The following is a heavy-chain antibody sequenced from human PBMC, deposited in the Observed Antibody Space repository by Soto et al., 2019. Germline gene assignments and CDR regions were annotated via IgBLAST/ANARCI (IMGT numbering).Heavy chain of an antibody. V-gene: IGHV5-10-1*01. CDR3: ARHWDDDGDYNFVY. CDR1: GYSFTSYW. D-gene: IGHD4-17*01. CDR2: IDPSDSYT. J-gene: IGHJ4*02. Sequence: GESLKISCKGSGYSFTSYWISWVRQMPGKGLEWMGRIDPSDSYTNYSPSFQGHVTISADKSISTAYLHWSSLQASDTAMYYCARHWDDDGDYNFVYGGQGTLVTVSS.